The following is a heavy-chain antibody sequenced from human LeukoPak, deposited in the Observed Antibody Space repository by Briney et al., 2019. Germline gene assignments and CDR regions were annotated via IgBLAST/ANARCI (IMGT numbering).Heavy chain of an antibody. CDR1: GGSFSGYY. CDR2: IYSGGNT. Sequence: ETLSLTCAVYGGSFSGYYWSWIRQPPGKGLEWVSVIYSGGNTYYADSVKGRFTISRDNSKNTLYLQMNSLRAEDTAVYYCARAAQNIAVAGLGYFQHWGQGTLVTVSS. CDR3: ARAAQNIAVAGLGYFQH. J-gene: IGHJ1*01. D-gene: IGHD6-19*01. V-gene: IGHV3-53*01.